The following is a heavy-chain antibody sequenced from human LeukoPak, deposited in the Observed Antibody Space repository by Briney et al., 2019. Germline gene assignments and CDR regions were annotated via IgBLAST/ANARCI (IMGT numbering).Heavy chain of an antibody. CDR1: GFTFSNYW. J-gene: IGHJ3*02. D-gene: IGHD4-17*01. CDR2: INSDGRST. Sequence: PGGSLRLSCAASGFTFSNYWMHWVRQAPGKGLVWVSRINSDGRSTKYADSVKGRFAISRDNAKNTLYLRMNSLRAEDTAVYYCVRDRAVSPFPPDAFDMWGQGTMVTVAS. CDR3: VRDRAVSPFPPDAFDM. V-gene: IGHV3-74*01.